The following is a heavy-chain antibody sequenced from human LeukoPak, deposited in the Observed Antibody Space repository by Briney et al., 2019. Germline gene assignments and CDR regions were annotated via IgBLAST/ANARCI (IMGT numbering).Heavy chain of an antibody. Sequence: ESGPTLVKPSETLSLTCTVSGGSISSYYWSWIRQPPGKGLEGIGYIYYSGSTNYNPSLKSRVTISVDTSKNQFSLKLSSVTAADTAVYYCARFHTGQWLDYYFDYWGQGALVTVS. J-gene: IGHJ4*02. D-gene: IGHD6-19*01. CDR3: ARFHTGQWLDYYFDY. V-gene: IGHV4-59*08. CDR2: IYYSGST. CDR1: GGSISSYY.